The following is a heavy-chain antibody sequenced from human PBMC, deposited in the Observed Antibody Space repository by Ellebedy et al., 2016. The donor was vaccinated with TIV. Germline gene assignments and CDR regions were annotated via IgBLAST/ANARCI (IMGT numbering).Heavy chain of an antibody. Sequence: MPGGSLRLSCTVSGGSVSRSYWSWIRQPPGKGLEWIGYIYYSATTKYNPSLKSRVTISGDTSTNPFSLRLSSVTAADTAVYYCARHNPGGWGQRFDCWGQGTLVTVSS. CDR2: IYYSATT. CDR1: GGSVSRSY. CDR3: ARHNPGGWGQRFDC. V-gene: IGHV4-59*08. J-gene: IGHJ4*02. D-gene: IGHD3-16*01.